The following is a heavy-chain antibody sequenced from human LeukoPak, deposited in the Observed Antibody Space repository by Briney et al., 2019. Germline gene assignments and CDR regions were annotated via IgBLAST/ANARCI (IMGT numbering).Heavy chain of an antibody. D-gene: IGHD7-27*01. V-gene: IGHV3-23*01. Sequence: GGSLRLSCEASGFPFGTYGMTCVRQAPGKGLEWVSGITGSSWTYYADSVRGRFTISRDNSKNTLHLQMNNLTADDTAIYYCARELVSLGTGYFDLWGRGTLVTVSS. J-gene: IGHJ2*01. CDR1: GFPFGTYG. CDR2: ITGSSWT. CDR3: ARELVSLGTGYFDL.